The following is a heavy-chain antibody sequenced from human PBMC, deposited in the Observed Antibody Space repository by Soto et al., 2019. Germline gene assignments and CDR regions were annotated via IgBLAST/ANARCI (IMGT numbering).Heavy chain of an antibody. D-gene: IGHD6-6*01. CDR3: ARGSQYSPRRPYYYGMDV. Sequence: QVQLVQSGAEVKKPGSSVKVSCKASGGTFSSYAISWVRQAPGQGLEWMGGIIPIFGTANYAQKFQGRVTITADXXTXTXFMELSSLRSEDTAVYYCARGSQYSPRRPYYYGMDVWGQGTTVTVSS. CDR1: GGTFSSYA. CDR2: IIPIFGTA. V-gene: IGHV1-69*12. J-gene: IGHJ6*02.